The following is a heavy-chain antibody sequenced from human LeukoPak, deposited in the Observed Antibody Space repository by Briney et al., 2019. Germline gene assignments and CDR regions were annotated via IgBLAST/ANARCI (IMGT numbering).Heavy chain of an antibody. Sequence: GGSLRLSCAASGFTFSNYAMNWVRQAPGKGLEWVSAVSGGGGTTYYGDSVKGRFTISRDNAKNSLYLQMNSLRAEDTALYYCAKDRFGSSGLNYWGQGTLVTVSS. V-gene: IGHV3-23*01. D-gene: IGHD6-19*01. CDR3: AKDRFGSSGLNY. CDR1: GFTFSNYA. J-gene: IGHJ4*02. CDR2: VSGGGGTT.